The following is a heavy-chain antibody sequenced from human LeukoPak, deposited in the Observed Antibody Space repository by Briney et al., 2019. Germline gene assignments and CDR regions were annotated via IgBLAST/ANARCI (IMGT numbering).Heavy chain of an antibody. J-gene: IGHJ4*02. CDR2: ISYDGNNK. CDR1: GFTFSSYA. Sequence: GGSLRLSCAASGFTFSSYAMHWVRQAPGKGLEWVAIISYDGNNKYYADSVKGRFTISRDNSKNTLYLQMNSLRAEDTAVYYCAKGGLLGSYEDYFDYWGQGTLVTVSS. V-gene: IGHV3-30-3*01. CDR3: AKGGLLGSYEDYFDY. D-gene: IGHD5-12*01.